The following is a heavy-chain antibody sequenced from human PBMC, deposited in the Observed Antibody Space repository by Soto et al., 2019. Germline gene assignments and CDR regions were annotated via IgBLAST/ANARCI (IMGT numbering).Heavy chain of an antibody. CDR2: ISGSGGST. CDR1: GFTFSSYA. D-gene: IGHD3-10*01. CDR3: AKDSRYGSGSYYIYYYYGMDV. Sequence: PGGSLRLSCAASGFTFSSYAMSWVRQAPGKGLEWVSAISGSGGSTYYADSVKGRFTISRDNSKNTLYLQMNSLRAEDTAVYYCAKDSRYGSGSYYIYYYYGMDVWGQGTTVTVSS. J-gene: IGHJ6*02. V-gene: IGHV3-23*01.